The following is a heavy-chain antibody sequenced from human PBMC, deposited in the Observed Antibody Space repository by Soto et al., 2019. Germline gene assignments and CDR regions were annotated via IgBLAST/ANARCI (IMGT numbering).Heavy chain of an antibody. Sequence: QVQLVQSGAEVQKPGSSVKFSCKASGGTFSSYAISWVRHAPGQGLEWMGGIIPIFGTANYAQKFQGRVTITADESTSTAYMERSSLRSEDTAVYFCSRGSVVAAPFDYWGQGTLVTVSS. J-gene: IGHJ4*02. V-gene: IGHV1-69*01. CDR1: GGTFSSYA. CDR3: SRGSVVAAPFDY. CDR2: IIPIFGTA. D-gene: IGHD2-15*01.